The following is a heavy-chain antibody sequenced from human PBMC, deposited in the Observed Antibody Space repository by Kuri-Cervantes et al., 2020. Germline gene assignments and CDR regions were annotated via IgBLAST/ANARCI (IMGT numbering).Heavy chain of an antibody. CDR3: ARLSSSRGVDYGDYGDY. D-gene: IGHD4-17*01. J-gene: IGHJ4*02. V-gene: IGHV5-51*01. CDR1: GYNFTTYW. CDR2: IYPGDSDT. Sequence: GGSLRLSCKDSGYNFTTYWIGWVRQMPGKGLEWMGIIYPGDSDTRYSPSFQGQVTISADKSMSTAYLQWSSLKASDTAMYYCARLSSSRGVDYGDYGDYWGQGTLVTVSS.